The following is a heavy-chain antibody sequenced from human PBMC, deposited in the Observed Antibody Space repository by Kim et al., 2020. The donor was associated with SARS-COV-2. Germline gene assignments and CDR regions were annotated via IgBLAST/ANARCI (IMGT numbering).Heavy chain of an antibody. CDR2: IWYDEGNK. D-gene: IGHD3-16*01. CDR1: GFTFSSYA. V-gene: IGHV3-33*01. Sequence: GGSLRLSCAASGFTFSSYAMHWVRQAPGKGLEWVAVIWYDEGNKYYADSVKGRFTISRDNSKNTLYLQMNGLRAGDTAVYYCARDWGLFGASGPDYWGQGTLVIVSS. J-gene: IGHJ4*02. CDR3: ARDWGLFGASGPDY.